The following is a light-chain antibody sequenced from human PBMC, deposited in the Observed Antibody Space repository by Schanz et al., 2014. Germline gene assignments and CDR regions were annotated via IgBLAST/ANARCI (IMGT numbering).Light chain of an antibody. CDR1: SSDVDDYNF. CDR2: DVS. J-gene: IGLJ2*01. V-gene: IGLV2-14*03. Sequence: QSALTQPASVSGSPGQSITISCTGTSSDVDDYNFVSWYQDLPGKAPKVMIYDVSHRPSGVPDRFSGSKSGNTASLTISGLQAEDEADYYCSSYTSSSTLGVVFGGGTKLTVL. CDR3: SSYTSSSTLGVV.